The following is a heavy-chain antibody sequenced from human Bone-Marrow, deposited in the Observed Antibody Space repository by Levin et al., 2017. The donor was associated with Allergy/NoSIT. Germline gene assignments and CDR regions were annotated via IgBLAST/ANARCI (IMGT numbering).Heavy chain of an antibody. V-gene: IGHV3-33*01. CDR1: GFTFRTYG. CDR2: IWHGGSEK. D-gene: IGHD3-10*01. Sequence: GSLRLSCVATGFTFRTYGMHWVRQAPGKGLEWVAVIWHGGSEKYYADSVKGRFTISRDNSKNTLFLEMNSLRDEDTAVYYCARDRGENAPMDYWGQGTLVTVSS. CDR3: ARDRGENAPMDY. J-gene: IGHJ4*02.